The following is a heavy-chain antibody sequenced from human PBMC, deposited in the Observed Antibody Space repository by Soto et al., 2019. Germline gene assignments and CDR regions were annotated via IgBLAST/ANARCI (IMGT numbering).Heavy chain of an antibody. J-gene: IGHJ4*02. Sequence: SETLSLTCTVSGGSISVYYWSWIRQSPRQGIEWIGYVYDNGRPSYSPSLKSRVTISADTSKNQISLKLTSATAADTAVYYCAGGVGSSPPRYWGRGTLVTVSS. CDR3: AGGVGSSPPRY. CDR1: GGSISVYY. V-gene: IGHV4-59*01. D-gene: IGHD3-9*01. CDR2: VYDNGRP.